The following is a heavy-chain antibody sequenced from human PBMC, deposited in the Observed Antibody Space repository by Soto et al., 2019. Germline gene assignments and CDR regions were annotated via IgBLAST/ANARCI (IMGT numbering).Heavy chain of an antibody. D-gene: IGHD6-6*01. CDR2: INHSGST. Sequence: QVQLQQWGAGLLKPSETLSLTCAVYGGSFSGYYWSWIRQPPGKGLEWIGEINHSGSTNYNPSRKSRVTISVDTSKNQFSLKLSSVTAADTAVYYCARAIAARAYNWFDPWGQGTLVTVSS. V-gene: IGHV4-34*01. CDR3: ARAIAARAYNWFDP. CDR1: GGSFSGYY. J-gene: IGHJ5*02.